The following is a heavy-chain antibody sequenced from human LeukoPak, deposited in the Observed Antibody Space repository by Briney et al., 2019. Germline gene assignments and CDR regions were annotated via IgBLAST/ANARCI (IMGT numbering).Heavy chain of an antibody. D-gene: IGHD1-14*01. CDR3: ARVGGNNYLDY. CDR2: IYYSGST. J-gene: IGHJ4*02. V-gene: IGHV4-61*01. Sequence: PSETLSLTCTVSGGSVSSGSYYWSWIRQPPGKGLEWIGYIYYSGSTNYNPSLKSRVTISVDTSKNQFSLKLSSVTAADTAVYYWARVGGNNYLDYGARGP. CDR1: GGSVSSGSYY.